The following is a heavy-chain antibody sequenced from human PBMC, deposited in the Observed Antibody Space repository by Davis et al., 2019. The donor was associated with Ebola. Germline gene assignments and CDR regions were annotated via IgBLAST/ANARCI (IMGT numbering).Heavy chain of an antibody. CDR3: AFGQYG. CDR2: ISSTSSTI. Sequence: GESLKISCVASGFPFSSYTANWVRQAPGKGLEWVSYISSTSSTIHYADFVKGRFTISRDNAKNSLYLRMNSLRDEDTAVYYCAFGQYGWGQGILVTVSS. CDR1: GFPFSSYT. D-gene: IGHD3-16*01. J-gene: IGHJ4*02. V-gene: IGHV3-48*02.